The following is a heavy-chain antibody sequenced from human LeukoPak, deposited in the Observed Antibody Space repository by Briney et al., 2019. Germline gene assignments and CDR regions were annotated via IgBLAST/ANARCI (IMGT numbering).Heavy chain of an antibody. Sequence: GGSLRLSCAASGFTFSDYYMSWVRQAPGKGLEWVSAISGSGGSTYYADSVKGRFTISRDNSKNTLYLQMNSLRAEDTAVYYCAKDCSGGSCPLFDYWGQGTLVTVSS. CDR1: GFTFSDYY. CDR2: ISGSGGST. V-gene: IGHV3-23*01. J-gene: IGHJ4*02. D-gene: IGHD2-15*01. CDR3: AKDCSGGSCPLFDY.